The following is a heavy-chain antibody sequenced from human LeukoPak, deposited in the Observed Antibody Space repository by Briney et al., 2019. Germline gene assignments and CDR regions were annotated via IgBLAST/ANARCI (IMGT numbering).Heavy chain of an antibody. Sequence: SETLSLTCTVSGGSISSSSYYWGWIRQPPGKGLEWIGSIYYSGSTNYNPSLKSRVTISVDTSKNQFSLKLSSVTAADTAVYYCAREEQGWELLWGEGFDYWGRGTLVTVSS. J-gene: IGHJ4*02. D-gene: IGHD1-26*01. V-gene: IGHV4-39*07. CDR1: GGSISSSSYY. CDR2: IYYSGST. CDR3: AREEQGWELLWGEGFDY.